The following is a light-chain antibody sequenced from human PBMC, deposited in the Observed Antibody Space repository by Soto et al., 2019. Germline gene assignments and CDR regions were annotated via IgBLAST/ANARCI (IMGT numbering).Light chain of an antibody. Sequence: QSVLAQPASVSGSPGQSITIPCTGTTSDIGAYDYVSWYQQHPGKVPKLIIFEVTKRPSGFSSRFSGSKSGNTASLTISGLQAEDEADYYCSSHTISSALQVFGTGTKVTVL. CDR3: SSHTISSALQV. J-gene: IGLJ1*01. V-gene: IGLV2-14*01. CDR1: TSDIGAYDY. CDR2: EVT.